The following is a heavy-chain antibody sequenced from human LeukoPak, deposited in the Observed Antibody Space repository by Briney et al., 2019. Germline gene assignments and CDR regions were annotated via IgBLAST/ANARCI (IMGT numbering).Heavy chain of an antibody. V-gene: IGHV3-30*02. J-gene: IGHJ4*02. D-gene: IGHD2-21*02. CDR3: AKDIRAYCGGDCYFYY. CDR1: GFTFSSYG. Sequence: GGSLRLSCAASGFTFSSYGMHWVRQAPGKGLEWVAFIRYDGSNKYYADSVKGRFTISRDNSKNTLYLQMNSLRAEDTAVYYCAKDIRAYCGGDCYFYYWGQGTLVTVSS. CDR2: IRYDGSNK.